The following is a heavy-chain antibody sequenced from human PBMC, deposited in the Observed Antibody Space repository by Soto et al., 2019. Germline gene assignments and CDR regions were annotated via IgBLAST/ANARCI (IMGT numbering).Heavy chain of an antibody. V-gene: IGHV1-69*13. J-gene: IGHJ5*02. CDR2: IIPIFGTA. CDR3: AREGAAAEVGWFDP. CDR1: GGTFSSYA. D-gene: IGHD6-13*01. Sequence: SVKVSCKASGGTFSSYAISWVRQAPGQGLEWMGGIIPIFGTANYAQKFQGRVTITADESTSTAYMELSSLRSEDTAVYYCAREGAAAEVGWFDPWGQGTLVTVS.